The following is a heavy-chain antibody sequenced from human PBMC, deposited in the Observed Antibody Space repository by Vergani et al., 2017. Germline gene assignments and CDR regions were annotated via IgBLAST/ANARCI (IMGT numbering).Heavy chain of an antibody. D-gene: IGHD3-22*01. Sequence: QVQLVQSGAEVKKPGSSVKVSCKASGGTFSSYAISWVRQAPGQGLEWMGRIIPIFGTANYAQKFQGRVTITADESTSTAYMELSSLRYEDTAVYYCARDSAPLIDYYDSSEYYFDYWGQGTLVTVSS. V-gene: IGHV1-69*13. CDR3: ARDSAPLIDYYDSSEYYFDY. CDR2: IIPIFGTA. CDR1: GGTFSSYA. J-gene: IGHJ4*02.